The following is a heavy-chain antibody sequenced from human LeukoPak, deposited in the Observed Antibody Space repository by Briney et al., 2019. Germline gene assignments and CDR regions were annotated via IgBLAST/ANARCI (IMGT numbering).Heavy chain of an antibody. Sequence: PSQTLSLTCTVSGGSINSGSYYWSWIRQPAGKGLEWIGRIYTSGSTNYNPSLKSRVTISVDTSKNQFSLKLSSVTAADTAVYYCARDYYDSSGYTYFQHWGQGTLVTVSS. CDR2: IYTSGST. D-gene: IGHD3-22*01. CDR3: ARDYYDSSGYTYFQH. V-gene: IGHV4-61*02. CDR1: GGSINSGSYY. J-gene: IGHJ1*01.